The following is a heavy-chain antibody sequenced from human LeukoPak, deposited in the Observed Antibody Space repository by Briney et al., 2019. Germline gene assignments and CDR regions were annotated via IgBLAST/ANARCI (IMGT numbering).Heavy chain of an antibody. CDR3: AGGRGSGHKENWFGP. CDR2: MNPNSGNT. J-gene: IGHJ5*02. CDR1: GYTFTTYD. Sequence: ASVKVSCKASGYTFTTYDINWVRQATGQGLEWMGWMNPNSGNTGYTQKFQGRVTMTRNTSISTAYMELSGLRSEDTAVYYCAGGRGSGHKENWFGPWGQGTLVTVSS. V-gene: IGHV1-8*01. D-gene: IGHD6-19*01.